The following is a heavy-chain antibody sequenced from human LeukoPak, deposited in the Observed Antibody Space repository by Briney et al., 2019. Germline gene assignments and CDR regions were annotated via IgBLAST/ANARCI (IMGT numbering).Heavy chain of an antibody. CDR3: ARGYCSSTSCYESNWFDP. V-gene: IGHV1-69*13. D-gene: IGHD2-2*01. Sequence: SVKVSCKASGYTFTCYGISWVRQAPGQGLEWMGGIIPIFGTANYAQKFQGRVTITADESTSTAYMELSSLRSEDTAVYYCARGYCSSTSCYESNWFDPWGQGTLVTVSS. CDR2: IIPIFGTA. J-gene: IGHJ5*02. CDR1: GYTFTCYG.